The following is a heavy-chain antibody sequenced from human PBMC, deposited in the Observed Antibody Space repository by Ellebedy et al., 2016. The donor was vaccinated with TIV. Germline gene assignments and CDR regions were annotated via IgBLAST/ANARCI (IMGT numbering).Heavy chain of an antibody. Sequence: SVKVSXXASGYTFTHHYLHWVRQAPGQALEWMGWITPFNGNTNYAQKFQDRVTFSRDRSMSTAYMELSSLRSEGTAIYYCASTPPTTLTGYYYYAMDVWGQGTTVTVSS. D-gene: IGHD3-9*01. CDR2: ITPFNGNT. J-gene: IGHJ6*02. CDR1: GYTFTHHY. CDR3: ASTPPTTLTGYYYYAMDV. V-gene: IGHV1-45*02.